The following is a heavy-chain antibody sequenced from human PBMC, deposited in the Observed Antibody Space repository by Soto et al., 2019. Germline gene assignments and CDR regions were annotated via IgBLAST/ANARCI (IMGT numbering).Heavy chain of an antibody. CDR1: GGSISSGGYY. CDR2: IYYSGST. J-gene: IGHJ5*02. Sequence: SETLSLTCTVSGGSISSGGYYWSWIRQHPGKGLEWIGYIYYSGSTYYNPSLKSRVTISVDTSKNQFSLKLSSVTAADTAVYYCARGGEWYDILTGYYGPYNWFDPWGQGTLVTVSS. D-gene: IGHD3-9*01. CDR3: ARGGEWYDILTGYYGPYNWFDP. V-gene: IGHV4-31*03.